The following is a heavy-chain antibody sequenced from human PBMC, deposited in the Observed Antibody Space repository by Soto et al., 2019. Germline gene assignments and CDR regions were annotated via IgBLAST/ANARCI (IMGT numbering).Heavy chain of an antibody. CDR1: GFTFSSYA. J-gene: IGHJ4*02. V-gene: IGHV3-30-3*01. CDR2: ISYDGSNK. CDR3: ARWASAVDY. Sequence: PGGSLRLSCAASGFTFSSYAMHWVRQAPGKGLEWVAVISYDGSNKYYADSVKGRFTISRDNSKNTLYLQMNSLRAEDTAVYYCARWASAVDYWGQGTLVTVS. D-gene: IGHD2-2*01.